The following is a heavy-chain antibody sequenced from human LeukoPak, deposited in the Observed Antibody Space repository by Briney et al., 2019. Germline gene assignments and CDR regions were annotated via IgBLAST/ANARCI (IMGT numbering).Heavy chain of an antibody. D-gene: IGHD4-17*01. V-gene: IGHV1-69*13. CDR1: GGTFNSYA. CDR3: ARGTTVTTAVLVPNDAFDI. Sequence: SVKVSCKASGGTFNSYAINWVRQAPGQGLEWMGGSIPMFGTTNFAPEFQGRVTITADVFTSTVYMELTSLKSEDTAVYYCARGTTVTTAVLVPNDAFDIWGQGTMVTVSS. CDR2: SIPMFGTT. J-gene: IGHJ3*02.